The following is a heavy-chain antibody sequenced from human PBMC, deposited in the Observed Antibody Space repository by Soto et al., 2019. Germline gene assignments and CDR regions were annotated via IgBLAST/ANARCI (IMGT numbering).Heavy chain of an antibody. CDR2: VSGYSDKR. Sequence: ASVKVSCKASGYTFNTFGITWVRQAPGQGLEWMGCVSGYSDKRDYSRKLQDRITLTADPSTTTSYMELRSLTSDDTAVYYCARGWGKYLGVNDFWGQGTLVTVSS. J-gene: IGHJ4*02. CDR1: GYTFNTFG. D-gene: IGHD7-27*01. CDR3: ARGWGKYLGVNDF. V-gene: IGHV1-18*01.